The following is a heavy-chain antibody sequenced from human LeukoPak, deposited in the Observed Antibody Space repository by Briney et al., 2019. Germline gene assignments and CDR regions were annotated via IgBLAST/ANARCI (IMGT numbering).Heavy chain of an antibody. V-gene: IGHV4-59*01. CDR3: ARAPTYYDFWSGPPGAFDY. CDR2: IYYSGST. CDR1: GGSISSYY. D-gene: IGHD3-3*01. J-gene: IGHJ4*02. Sequence: PSETLSLTCTVSGGSISSYYWSWIRQPPGKGLEWIGYIYYSGSTNYNPSLKSRVTISVDTSKNQFSLKLSSVTAADTAVYYCARAPTYYDFWSGPPGAFDYWGQGTLVTVSS.